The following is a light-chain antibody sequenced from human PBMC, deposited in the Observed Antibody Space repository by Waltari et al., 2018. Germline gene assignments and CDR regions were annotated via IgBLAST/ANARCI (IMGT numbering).Light chain of an antibody. CDR2: GAS. CDR3: QHYLRLPVT. V-gene: IGKV3-20*01. Sequence: EIVLTQSPGTLSLSPGERATLSCRASQSVTRTLAWYQQKPGQAPRLLIYGASNRATGIPDRFSGGGSGTDFSLTISSLEPEDFAVYYCQHYLRLPVTFGQGTKVEVK. CDR1: QSVTRT. J-gene: IGKJ1*01.